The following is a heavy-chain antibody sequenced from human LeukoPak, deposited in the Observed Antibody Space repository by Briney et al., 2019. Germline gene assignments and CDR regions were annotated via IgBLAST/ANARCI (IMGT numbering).Heavy chain of an antibody. CDR3: ATTGREDSSGWFSYYYYYYMDV. Sequence: ASVKVSCKASGDTFTGYYIHWVRQAPGQGLEWMGWINPNSGGTNYAQKFQGRVTMTRDTSISTAYMELSRLRSDDIAIYFCATTGREDSSGWFSYYYYYYMDVWGKGTTVTVSS. CDR1: GDTFTGYY. V-gene: IGHV1-2*02. D-gene: IGHD6-19*01. J-gene: IGHJ6*03. CDR2: INPNSGGT.